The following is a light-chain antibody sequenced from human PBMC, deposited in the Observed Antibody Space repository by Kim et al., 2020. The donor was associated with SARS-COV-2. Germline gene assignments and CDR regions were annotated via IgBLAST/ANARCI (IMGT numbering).Light chain of an antibody. CDR2: AAS. V-gene: IGKV1-39*01. CDR3: QQSYSTPGT. Sequence: ASVGDRVTITCRASQSISSYLNWYQQKPGKAPKLLIYAASSLQSGVPSRFSGSGSGTNFTLTISSLQPEDFATYYCQQSYSTPGTFGQGTKVDIK. CDR1: QSISSY. J-gene: IGKJ1*01.